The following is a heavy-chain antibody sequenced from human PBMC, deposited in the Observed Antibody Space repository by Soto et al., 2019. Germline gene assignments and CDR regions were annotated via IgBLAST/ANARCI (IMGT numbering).Heavy chain of an antibody. D-gene: IGHD3-22*01. V-gene: IGHV3-23*01. CDR3: AKDSEYHYESSGWFDP. J-gene: IGHJ5*02. Sequence: EVQLLESGGGLAQPGGSLRLSCAASGFTFSSYAMNWVRQAPGKGLEWVSAMSGRGDSTYYADSVKGRFTISRDNSKNTLFLQMNSLRAEDTAIYYCAKDSEYHYESSGWFDPWGQGAQVTVSS. CDR1: GFTFSSYA. CDR2: MSGRGDST.